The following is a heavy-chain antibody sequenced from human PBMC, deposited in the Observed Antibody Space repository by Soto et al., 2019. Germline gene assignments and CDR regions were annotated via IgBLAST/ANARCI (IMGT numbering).Heavy chain of an antibody. CDR1: GSTFTSYG. D-gene: IGHD6-19*01. CDR2: ISAYNGNT. V-gene: IGHV1-18*01. CDR3: ARDSAVAGTENWFDP. Sequence: ASVKVSCKASGSTFTSYGISWMRQAPGQGLEWMGWISAYNGNTNYAQKHQGRVTMTTDTSTSTAYMELRSLRSDDTAVYYCARDSAVAGTENWFDPWGQGTLVTVSS. J-gene: IGHJ5*02.